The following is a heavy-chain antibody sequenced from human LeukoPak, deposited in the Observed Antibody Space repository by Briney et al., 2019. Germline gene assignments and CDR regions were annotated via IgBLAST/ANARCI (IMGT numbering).Heavy chain of an antibody. J-gene: IGHJ6*03. CDR3: ARADVTIFGVVGDYYYMDV. CDR2: ISAHNGNT. Sequence: ASVKVSCKASGYTFTSFDIGWVRQAPGQGLEGMGWISAHNGNTNYAQKFQGRVTMTTDTSTSTAYMELRSLRPDDTAVYYCARADVTIFGVVGDYYYMDVWGKGTTVTVSS. CDR1: GYTFTSFD. V-gene: IGHV1-18*01. D-gene: IGHD3-3*01.